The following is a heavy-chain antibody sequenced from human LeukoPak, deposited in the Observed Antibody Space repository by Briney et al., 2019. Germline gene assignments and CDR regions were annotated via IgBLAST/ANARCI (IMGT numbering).Heavy chain of an antibody. Sequence: PGRSLRLSCAASGLTFSGHAMDGVRQAPGKGLEGLAVTSYDGSNKYYADSVKGRFTISRDNSKNPVYLQMNRLRAQDTALYYCARDKAPSDIAVLDYWGQGTLVTVSS. CDR2: TSYDGSNK. CDR1: GLTFSGHA. D-gene: IGHD5-12*01. CDR3: ARDKAPSDIAVLDY. V-gene: IGHV3-30*04. J-gene: IGHJ4*02.